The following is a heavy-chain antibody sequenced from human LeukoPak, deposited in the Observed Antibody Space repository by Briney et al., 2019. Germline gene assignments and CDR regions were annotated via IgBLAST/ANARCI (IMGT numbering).Heavy chain of an antibody. V-gene: IGHV3-7*01. D-gene: IGHD3-10*01. CDR2: IKQDGSVK. CDR3: ARDSTYYYDSGSSGPHYFDN. CDR1: GFTFSSYW. Sequence: PGGSLGLSCAASGFTFSSYWMSWVRQAPGKGLEWVANIKQDGSVKYYVDSVKGRFTISRDNAKNSPYLQMNSLRAEDTAVYYCARDSTYYYDSGSSGPHYFDNWGQGTLVTVSS. J-gene: IGHJ4*02.